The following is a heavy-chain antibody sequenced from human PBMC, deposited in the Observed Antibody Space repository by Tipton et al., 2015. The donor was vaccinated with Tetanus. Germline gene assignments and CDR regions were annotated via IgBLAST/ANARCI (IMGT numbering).Heavy chain of an antibody. CDR3: ARQWDSIGLSAFDI. J-gene: IGHJ3*02. Sequence: GSLRLSCAASGFAASDKYINWVRQAPGKGLEWVSLIYGGGVTYYADSVKGRFTISRDNSKNTVYLQMGSLRAEDTAVYYCARQWDSIGLSAFDIWGQGTMVTVSS. CDR1: GFAASDKY. CDR2: IYGGGVT. D-gene: IGHD3-22*01. V-gene: IGHV3-53*01.